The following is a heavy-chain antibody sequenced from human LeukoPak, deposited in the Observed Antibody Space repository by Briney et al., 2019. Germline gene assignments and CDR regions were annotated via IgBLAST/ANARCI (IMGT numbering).Heavy chain of an antibody. CDR1: GGSISSSSYY. CDR3: AAYYDSSGYGNWFDP. CDR2: INHSGST. Sequence: SETLSLTCTVSGGSISSSSYYWSWIRQPPGKGLEWIGEINHSGSTNYNPSLKSRVTISVGTSKNQFSLKLSSVTAADTAVYYCAAYYDSSGYGNWFDPWGQGTLVTVSS. V-gene: IGHV4-39*07. D-gene: IGHD3-22*01. J-gene: IGHJ5*02.